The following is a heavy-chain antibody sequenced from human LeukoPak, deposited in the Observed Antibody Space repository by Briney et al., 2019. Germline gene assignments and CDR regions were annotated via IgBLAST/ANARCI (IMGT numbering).Heavy chain of an antibody. CDR2: ISSGGTYE. J-gene: IGHJ4*02. V-gene: IGHV3-30*01. Sequence: GGSLRLSCAASGFTFSNYAMHWVRQAPGKGLEWVSLISSGGTYEYYADSVKRRFTTSRDNSKTTLYLQLNSLRAEDTAVYYCARDSTYYYDSGSSGPHYFDNWGQGTLVTVSS. D-gene: IGHD3-10*01. CDR1: GFTFSNYA. CDR3: ARDSTYYYDSGSSGPHYFDN.